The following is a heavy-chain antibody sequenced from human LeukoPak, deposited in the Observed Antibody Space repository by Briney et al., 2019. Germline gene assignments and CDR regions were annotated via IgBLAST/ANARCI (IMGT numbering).Heavy chain of an antibody. Sequence: GASVKVSCKASGNTFTSYYMHWVRQAPGQGLEWMGIINPSGGSTSYAQKFQGRVTMTRDTSTSTVYMELSSLRSEDTAVYYCAREGKPTTPRSGTRGAFDIWGQGTMVTVSS. CDR1: GNTFTSYY. CDR3: AREGKPTTPRSGTRGAFDI. J-gene: IGHJ3*02. CDR2: INPSGGST. D-gene: IGHD1-26*01. V-gene: IGHV1-46*01.